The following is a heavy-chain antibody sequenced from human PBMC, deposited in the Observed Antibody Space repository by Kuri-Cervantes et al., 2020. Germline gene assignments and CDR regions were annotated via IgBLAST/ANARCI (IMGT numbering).Heavy chain of an antibody. J-gene: IGHJ3*02. V-gene: IGHV4-4*02. CDR3: VRGGTRRIVGTTRAFDI. CDR2: IYHSGSA. Sequence: SQTLSLTCAVSGASMSSSNWWSWVRQSPGKGLEWIGEIYHSGSANYSPSLNSRATISIDESKNQLSLRLNSVTAADTAVYYCVRGGTRRIVGTTRAFDIWGQGTMVTVSS. D-gene: IGHD1-26*01. CDR1: GASMSSSNW.